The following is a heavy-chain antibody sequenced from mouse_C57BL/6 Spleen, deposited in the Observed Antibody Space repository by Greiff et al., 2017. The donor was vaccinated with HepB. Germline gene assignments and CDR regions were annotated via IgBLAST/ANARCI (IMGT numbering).Heavy chain of an antibody. CDR3: ARVYYGSSSYYFDY. D-gene: IGHD1-1*01. Sequence: VQLVESGPELVKPGASVKISCKASGYAFSSSWMNWVKQRPGKGLEWIGRIYPGDGDTNYNGKFKGKATLTADKSSSTAYMQLSSLTSEDSAVYFCARVYYGSSSYYFDYWGQGTTLTVSS. CDR2: IYPGDGDT. V-gene: IGHV1-82*01. CDR1: GYAFSSSW. J-gene: IGHJ2*01.